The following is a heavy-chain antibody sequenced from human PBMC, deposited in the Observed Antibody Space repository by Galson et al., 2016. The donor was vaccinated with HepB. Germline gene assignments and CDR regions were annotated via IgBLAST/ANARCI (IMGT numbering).Heavy chain of an antibody. CDR1: GFTFSSYA. CDR2: ISHSGDSI. Sequence: SLRLSCAVSGFTFSSYAMNWVRQAPGKGLEWVSDISHSGDSIYYADSVKGRFTISREDSKNTLYLQMNSLRPEDTSVYYCARGRVGATPADYWGQGTLVTVSS. J-gene: IGHJ4*02. V-gene: IGHV3-23*01. D-gene: IGHD1-26*01. CDR3: ARGRVGATPADY.